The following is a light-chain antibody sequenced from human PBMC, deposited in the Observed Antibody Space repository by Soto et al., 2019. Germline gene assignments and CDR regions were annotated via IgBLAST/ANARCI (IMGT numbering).Light chain of an antibody. CDR3: QTWGTGVV. CDR2: LNNDGTH. Sequence: QSVLTQSPSASASLGASVKLTCTLSSAYSSYAVAWHQQQPDKGPRFLMRLNNDGTHTKGDGIPDRFSGSSFGAERYLTISSLQSEDGADYYCQTWGTGVVFGGGTKLTVL. V-gene: IGLV4-69*01. CDR1: SAYSSYA. J-gene: IGLJ2*01.